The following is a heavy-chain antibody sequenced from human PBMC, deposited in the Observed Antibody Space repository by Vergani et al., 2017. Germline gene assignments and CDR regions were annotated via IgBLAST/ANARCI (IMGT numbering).Heavy chain of an antibody. CDR3: ARDKGQQLGRDGWFDP. CDR2: IIPIFGTA. CDR1: GGTFSSYA. J-gene: IGHJ5*02. D-gene: IGHD6-13*01. Sequence: QVQLVQSGAEVKKPGSSVKVSCKASGGTFSSYAISWVRQAPGRGLEWMGGIIPIFGTANYAQKFQGRVTITADESTSTAYMELSSLRSEDTAVYYCARDKGQQLGRDGWFDPWGQGTLVTVSS. V-gene: IGHV1-69*01.